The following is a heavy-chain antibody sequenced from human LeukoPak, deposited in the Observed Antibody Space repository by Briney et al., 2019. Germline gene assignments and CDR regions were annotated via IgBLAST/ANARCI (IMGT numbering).Heavy chain of an antibody. CDR2: INDSGNT. Sequence: MPSETLSLTCAVYGGSFSGYYWTWIRQPPGKGLEWIGEINDSGNTNYNPSLKSRLTISVDTSENQFSLRLISETAADTAVYYCARHGYCSSSSCLGNWFDPWDQGALVTVSS. D-gene: IGHD2-2*01. CDR3: ARHGYCSSSSCLGNWFDP. J-gene: IGHJ5*02. V-gene: IGHV4-34*01. CDR1: GGSFSGYY.